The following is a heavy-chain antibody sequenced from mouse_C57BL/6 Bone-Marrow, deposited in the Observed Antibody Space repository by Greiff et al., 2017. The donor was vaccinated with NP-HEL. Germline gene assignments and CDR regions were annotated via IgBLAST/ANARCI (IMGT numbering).Heavy chain of an antibody. V-gene: IGHV1-15*01. CDR3: TRRKLPYYFDY. CDR2: IDPETGGT. D-gene: IGHD2-12*01. CDR1: GYTFTDYE. Sequence: VQLQQSGAELVRPGASVTLSCKASGYTFTDYEMHWVKQTPVHGLEWIGAIDPETGGTAYNQKFKGKAILTADKSSSTAYMELRSLTSEDSAVYYCTRRKLPYYFDYWGQGTTLTVSS. J-gene: IGHJ2*01.